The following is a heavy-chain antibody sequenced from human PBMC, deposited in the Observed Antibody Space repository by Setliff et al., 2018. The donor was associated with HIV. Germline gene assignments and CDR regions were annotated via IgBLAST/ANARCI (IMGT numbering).Heavy chain of an antibody. D-gene: IGHD3-22*01. Sequence: SVKVSCKASGGTFSSYAISWVRQAPGQGLEWMGGIIPIFGTANYAQKFQGRVTITTDESTSTDYMELSSLRSEDTAVYYCAGVFGVYYDKEGPYDAFDIWGQGTMVTVSS. J-gene: IGHJ3*02. CDR2: IIPIFGTA. V-gene: IGHV1-69*05. CDR1: GGTFSSYA. CDR3: AGVFGVYYDKEGPYDAFDI.